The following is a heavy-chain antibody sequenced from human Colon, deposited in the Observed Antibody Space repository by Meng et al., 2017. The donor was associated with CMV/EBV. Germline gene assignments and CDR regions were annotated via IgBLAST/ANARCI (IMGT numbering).Heavy chain of an antibody. D-gene: IGHD2-8*02. CDR2: IKQEGSER. V-gene: IGHV3-7*01. CDR1: TVSGDS. J-gene: IGHJ4*02. CDR3: ARDTPLPTLVGEFDY. Sequence: TVSGDSMSGVSKGRGKGLGWVAKIKQEGSERCYVGSVKGRFTISRENAKNSRYLEMNSLRAKDTAVYYCARDTPLPTLVGEFDYWGRGALVTVSS.